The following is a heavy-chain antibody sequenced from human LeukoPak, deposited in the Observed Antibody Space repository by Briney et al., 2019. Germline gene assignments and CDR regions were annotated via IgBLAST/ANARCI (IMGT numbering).Heavy chain of an antibody. Sequence: GGSLRVSCAASGFTFSSNWMHWVRQAPGKGLVWVSRINGDGTSTTYAGSVKGRFTISRDNAKNTLYLQMNSLRAEDTAVYYCAWSRDGYNYFVYWGQGTLVTVSS. J-gene: IGHJ4*02. D-gene: IGHD5-24*01. CDR2: INGDGTST. CDR1: GFTFSSNW. V-gene: IGHV3-74*01. CDR3: AWSRDGYNYFVY.